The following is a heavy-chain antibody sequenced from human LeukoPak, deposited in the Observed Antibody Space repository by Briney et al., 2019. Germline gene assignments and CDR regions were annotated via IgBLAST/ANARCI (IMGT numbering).Heavy chain of an antibody. D-gene: IGHD6-19*01. CDR1: GYTFTSYG. J-gene: IGHJ6*03. CDR3: ARGLYDPSSGRQWLASYYMDV. Sequence: ASVKVSCKASGYTFTSYGISWVRQAPGQGLEWMGWMNPNSGNTGYAQKFQGRVTMTRNTSMSTAYMELSSLRSEDTAVYYCARGLYDPSSGRQWLASYYMDVWGKGTTVTISS. V-gene: IGHV1-8*02. CDR2: MNPNSGNT.